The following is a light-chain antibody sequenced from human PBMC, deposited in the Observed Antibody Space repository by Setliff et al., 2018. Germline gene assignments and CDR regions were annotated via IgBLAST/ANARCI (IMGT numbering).Light chain of an antibody. CDR3: SSYADSNIFL. V-gene: IGLV2-8*01. CDR1: SNDVWGHNY. Sequence: QSALTQPPSASGSPGQSVTISCTGTSNDVWGHNYVSWYQQHPGKAPQLIIYDVTKRPSGVPDRFSGSKSGNTASLTASGLQAGDEAEYYCSSYADSNIFLFGSGTKGTV. CDR2: DVT. J-gene: IGLJ1*01.